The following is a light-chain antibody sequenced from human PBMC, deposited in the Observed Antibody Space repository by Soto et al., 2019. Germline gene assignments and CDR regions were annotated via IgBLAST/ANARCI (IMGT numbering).Light chain of an antibody. Sequence: QSVLTQPASVSGSPGQSITISCTGTSSDVGGYNYVSWYQQHAGKAPKLMIYEVSNRPSGVSNRFSGSKSGNTASLSISGLQAEDEADYYCSSYTSSGTKLFGGGTKVTVL. J-gene: IGLJ2*01. CDR3: SSYTSSGTKL. CDR2: EVS. V-gene: IGLV2-14*01. CDR1: SSDVGGYNY.